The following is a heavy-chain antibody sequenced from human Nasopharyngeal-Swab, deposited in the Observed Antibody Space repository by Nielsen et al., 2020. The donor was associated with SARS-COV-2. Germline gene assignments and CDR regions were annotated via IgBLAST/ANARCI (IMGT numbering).Heavy chain of an antibody. V-gene: IGHV4-61*02. Sequence: SETLSLTCTVSGGSISSGSYYWSWIRQPAGKGLEWIGRIYTSGSTNYNPSLKSRVTISVDTSKNQFSLKLSSVTAADTAVYYCARGPGILTGYGPRHSGMDVWGQGTTVTVSS. CDR3: ARGPGILTGYGPRHSGMDV. CDR1: GGSISSGSYY. J-gene: IGHJ6*02. CDR2: IYTSGST. D-gene: IGHD3-9*01.